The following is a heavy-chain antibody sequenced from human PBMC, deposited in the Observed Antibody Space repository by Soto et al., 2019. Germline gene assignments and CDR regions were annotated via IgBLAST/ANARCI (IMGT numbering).Heavy chain of an antibody. D-gene: IGHD3-22*01. Sequence: QVQLVQSGAEVRKPGSSVKVSCKASGGTFSSHAISWVRQAPGQGLEWMVGIIPILGTAKHAQKFQGRVTIIGDESTSTVYMELSSLRCEDTDMYYCASGRRYDSNDYYYAYWCQGTLDIVSS. CDR1: GGTFSSHA. CDR2: IIPILGTA. V-gene: IGHV1-69*01. J-gene: IGHJ4*02. CDR3: ASGRRYDSNDYYYAY.